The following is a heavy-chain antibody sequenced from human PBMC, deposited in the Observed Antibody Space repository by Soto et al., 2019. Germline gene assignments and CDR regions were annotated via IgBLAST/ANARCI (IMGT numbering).Heavy chain of an antibody. V-gene: IGHV4-34*01. CDR3: AREGYSSSWYVGWFDP. CDR1: GGSFSGYY. Sequence: SETLSLTCAVYGGSFSGYYWSWIRQPPGKGLEWIGEINHSGSTNYNPSLKSRVTISVDTSKNQFSLKLSSVTAADTAVYYCAREGYSSSWYVGWFDPWGQGTLVTVS. D-gene: IGHD6-13*01. J-gene: IGHJ5*02. CDR2: INHSGST.